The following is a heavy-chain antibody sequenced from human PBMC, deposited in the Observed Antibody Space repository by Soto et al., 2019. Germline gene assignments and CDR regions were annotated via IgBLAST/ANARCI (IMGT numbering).Heavy chain of an antibody. Sequence: GGSLRLSCAASGFTFSSYSMNWVRQAPGKGLEWVSSISSSSSYIYYADSVKGRFTISRDNAKNSLYLQMNSLRAEETAVYYGARLKGAGCSSTSCYVGGDYYYYYYMDVWGKGTTVTVSS. J-gene: IGHJ6*03. D-gene: IGHD2-2*01. CDR1: GFTFSSYS. V-gene: IGHV3-21*01. CDR3: ARLKGAGCSSTSCYVGGDYYYYYYMDV. CDR2: ISSSSSYI.